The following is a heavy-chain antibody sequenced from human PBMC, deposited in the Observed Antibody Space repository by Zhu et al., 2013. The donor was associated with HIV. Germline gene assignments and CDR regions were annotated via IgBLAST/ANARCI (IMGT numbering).Heavy chain of an antibody. D-gene: IGHD5-18*01. CDR3: ARDPLYSYGPWGGKDRYYYYYMDV. V-gene: IGHV1-46*01. J-gene: IGHJ6*03. CDR2: INPSGGST. CDR1: GYTFTSYY. Sequence: QVVQSGGEMKEPGASVKVSCKASGYTFTSYYMHWVRQAPGQGLEWMGIINPSGGSTSYAQKFQGRVTMTRDTSTSTVYMELSSLRSEDTAVYYCARDPLYSYGPWGGKDRYYYYYMDVWGKGTTVTVSS.